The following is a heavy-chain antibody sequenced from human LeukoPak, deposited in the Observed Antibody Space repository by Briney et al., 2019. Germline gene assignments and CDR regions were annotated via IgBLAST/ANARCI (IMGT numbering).Heavy chain of an antibody. J-gene: IGHJ6*02. CDR2: IIPIFGTA. CDR3: ARFEGTVKASMDV. Sequence: SVKVSCKASGYTFTSYPMNWVRQAPGQGLEWMGGIIPIFGTANYAQKFQGRVTITADESTSTAYMELSSLRSEDTAVYYCARFEGTVKASMDVWGQGTTVTVSS. D-gene: IGHD4-11*01. V-gene: IGHV1-69*13. CDR1: GYTFTSYP.